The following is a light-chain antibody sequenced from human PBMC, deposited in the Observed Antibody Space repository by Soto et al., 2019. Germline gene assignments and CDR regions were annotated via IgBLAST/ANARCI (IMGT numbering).Light chain of an antibody. CDR2: EVT. V-gene: IGLV2-14*01. CDR1: SSDVGGHNY. Sequence: QAVVTQPASVSGSPGQSITVSCAGTSSDVGGHNYVSWFQQHPGQAPKLLIYEVTTRPSGVSTRFSGSKSGNTASLTISGLQAEDEADYHCSSYSSSGTLFVFGTGTKVTVL. CDR3: SSYSSSGTLFV. J-gene: IGLJ1*01.